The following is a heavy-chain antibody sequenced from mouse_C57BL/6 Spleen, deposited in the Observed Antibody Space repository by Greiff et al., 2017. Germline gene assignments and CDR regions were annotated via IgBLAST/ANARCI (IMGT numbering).Heavy chain of an antibody. V-gene: IGHV1-19*01. D-gene: IGHD1-1*01. CDR2: INPYNGGT. CDR1: GYTFTDYY. CDR3: AGRYYGSSYWYFDV. Sequence: VQLQQSGPVLVKPGASVKMSCKASGYTFTDYYMNWVKQSHGKSLEWIGVINPYNGGTSYNQKFKGKATLTVDKSSSTAYMELNSLTSEDSAVYYCAGRYYGSSYWYFDVWGTGTTVTVSS. J-gene: IGHJ1*03.